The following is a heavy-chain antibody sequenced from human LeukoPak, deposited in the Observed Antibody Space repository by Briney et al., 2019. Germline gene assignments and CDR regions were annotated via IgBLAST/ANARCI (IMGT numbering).Heavy chain of an antibody. CDR3: ARDHDWAFDL. CDR2: INHNAEMI. CDR1: GFPFGSYV. Sequence: GGSLRLSCEGSGFPFGSYVMSWVRQVPGKGLEWIAYINHNAEMIFYPDFVEGRFTISRDNPKKSLYLQMNALRYEDTAIYYCARDHDWAFDLWGQGTLVTVSS. J-gene: IGHJ4*02. D-gene: IGHD3-9*01. V-gene: IGHV3-48*02.